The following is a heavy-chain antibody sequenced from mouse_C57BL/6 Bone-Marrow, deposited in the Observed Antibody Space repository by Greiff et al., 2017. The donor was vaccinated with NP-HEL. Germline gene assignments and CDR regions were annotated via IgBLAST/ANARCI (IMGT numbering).Heavy chain of an antibody. CDR1: GFTFSDYG. D-gene: IGHD1-1*01. J-gene: IGHJ2*01. CDR2: ISSGSSTI. V-gene: IGHV5-17*01. Sequence: DVHLVESGGGLVKPGGSLKLSCAASGFTFSDYGMHWVRQAPEKGLEWVAYISSGSSTIYYADTVKGRFTISRDNAKNTLFLQMTSLRSEDTAMYYCARPGITTVVDFDYWGQGTTLTVSS. CDR3: ARPGITTVVDFDY.